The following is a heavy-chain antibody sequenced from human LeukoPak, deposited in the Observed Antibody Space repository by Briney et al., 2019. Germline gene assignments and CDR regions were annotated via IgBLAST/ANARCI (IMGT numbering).Heavy chain of an antibody. Sequence: PGGSLRLSCAASGFTFSRSWMIWVRQAPGKGLEWVANIKDDGSEKYHVDSVEGRFIISRDNAKNSLYLQMNSLRAEDTAVYYCARGGRDGYNYFDYWGQGTLVTVSS. V-gene: IGHV3-7*02. CDR3: ARGGRDGYNYFDY. CDR1: GFTFSRSW. J-gene: IGHJ4*02. D-gene: IGHD5-24*01. CDR2: IKDDGSEK.